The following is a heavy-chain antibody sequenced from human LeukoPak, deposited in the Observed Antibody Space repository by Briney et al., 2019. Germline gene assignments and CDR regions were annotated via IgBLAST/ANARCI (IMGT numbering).Heavy chain of an antibody. CDR2: ISSSSSFI. Sequence: TPGGSLRLSCAASGFTFSNYSMNWVRQAPGKGLEWVSSISSSSSFIYHADSLKGRFTISRDNAKNSLYLQMNSLRAEDTAVYYCARDSGSPNYYFDYWGQGTLVTVSS. J-gene: IGHJ4*02. CDR1: GFTFSNYS. D-gene: IGHD1-26*01. CDR3: ARDSGSPNYYFDY. V-gene: IGHV3-21*01.